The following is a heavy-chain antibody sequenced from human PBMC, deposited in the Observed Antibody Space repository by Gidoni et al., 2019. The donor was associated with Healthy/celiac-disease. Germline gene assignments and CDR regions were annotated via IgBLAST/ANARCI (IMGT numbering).Heavy chain of an antibody. V-gene: IGHV4-34*01. CDR1: GGSFSGYY. J-gene: IGHJ2*01. CDR3: ARPYSSFYYGSGRRHWYFDL. D-gene: IGHD3-10*01. Sequence: QVQLQQWGAGLLKPSETLSLTCAVHGGSFSGYYWSWIRQPPGKGLEWIGEINHSGSTNYNPSLKSRVTISVDTSKNQFSLKLSSVTAADTAVYYCARPYSSFYYGSGRRHWYFDLWGRGTLVTVSS. CDR2: INHSGST.